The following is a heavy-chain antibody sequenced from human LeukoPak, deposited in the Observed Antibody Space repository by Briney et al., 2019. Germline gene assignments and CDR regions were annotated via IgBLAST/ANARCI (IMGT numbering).Heavy chain of an antibody. D-gene: IGHD5-24*01. J-gene: IGHJ4*02. CDR2: IRYGGSNK. Sequence: PGGSLRLSCAASGFTFSSYVMHWVRQAPGKGLEWVAFIRYGGSNKYYSDSVKGRFTISRDNSKNTLYLQMNSLRAEDTAVYYCAKDDGWVQYANWGQGTLVTVSS. CDR1: GFTFSSYV. CDR3: AKDDGWVQYAN. V-gene: IGHV3-30*02.